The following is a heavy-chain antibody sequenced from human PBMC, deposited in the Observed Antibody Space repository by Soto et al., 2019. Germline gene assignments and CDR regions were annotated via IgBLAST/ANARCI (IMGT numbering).Heavy chain of an antibody. V-gene: IGHV3-30*18. CDR3: AKDPVAVAGNNYYRMDV. J-gene: IGHJ6*01. CDR1: GFTFNIYA. Sequence: PWGSLRISCATSGFTFNIYAMSWVRQAPGKGLELVAVISSDGSNKYYADSVKGRFTISRDNSKNTLYLQMKSLRAEDTAVYFCAKDPVAVAGNNYYRMDVWGQGTPVTVSS. D-gene: IGHD6-19*01. CDR2: ISSDGSNK.